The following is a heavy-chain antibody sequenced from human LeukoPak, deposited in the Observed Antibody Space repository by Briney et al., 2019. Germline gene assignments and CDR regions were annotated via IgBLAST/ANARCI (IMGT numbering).Heavy chain of an antibody. V-gene: IGHV1-18*01. CDR2: ISAYNGNT. CDR3: ARDFGYDSSGYYNY. Sequence: ASVKVSCKASGGTFSSYAISWVRQAPGQGLEWMGWISAYNGNTNYAQKLQGRVTMTTDTSTSTAYMELRSLRADDTAVYYCARDFGYDSSGYYNYWGQGTLVTVSS. D-gene: IGHD3-22*01. J-gene: IGHJ4*02. CDR1: GGTFSSYA.